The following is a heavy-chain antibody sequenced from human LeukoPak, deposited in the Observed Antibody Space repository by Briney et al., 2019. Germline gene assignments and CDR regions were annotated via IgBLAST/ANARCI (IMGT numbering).Heavy chain of an antibody. Sequence: SVKVSCEASGGTFSSYAISWVRQAPGQGLEWMGRIIPIFGTANYAQKFQGRVTITTDESTSTAYMELSSLRSEDTAVYYCASGFRWAYGDYETNWGQGTLVTVSS. CDR2: IIPIFGTA. D-gene: IGHD4-17*01. CDR3: ASGFRWAYGDYETN. J-gene: IGHJ4*02. V-gene: IGHV1-69*05. CDR1: GGTFSSYA.